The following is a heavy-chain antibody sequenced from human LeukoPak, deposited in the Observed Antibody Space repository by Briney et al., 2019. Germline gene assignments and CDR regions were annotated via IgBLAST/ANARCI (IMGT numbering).Heavy chain of an antibody. Sequence: GGSLRLSCAASGFTFSGYWMSWVRQAPGKGLEWVANIKQDGSEQYYVDSLRGRFTISRDNAKNSLYLQMNSLRDEDTAVYYCARDYGSGSFYLPFDYWGQGTLVTVSS. V-gene: IGHV3-7*01. J-gene: IGHJ4*02. D-gene: IGHD3-10*01. CDR3: ARDYGSGSFYLPFDY. CDR1: GFTFSGYW. CDR2: IKQDGSEQ.